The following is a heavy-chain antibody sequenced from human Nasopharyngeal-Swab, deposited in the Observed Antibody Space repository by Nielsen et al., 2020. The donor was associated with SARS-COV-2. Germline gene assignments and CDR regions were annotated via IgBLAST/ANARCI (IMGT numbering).Heavy chain of an antibody. V-gene: IGHV1-8*01. CDR3: ARGLGRLSQNDY. CDR2: MNPNSGNT. CDR1: GYTFTSYD. J-gene: IGHJ4*02. D-gene: IGHD3-16*02. Sequence: ASVKVSCKASGYTFTSYDINWVRQATGQGLEWMGWMNPNSGNTGCAQKFQGRVTTTRNTSISTAYMELSSLRSEDTAVYYCARGLGRLSQNDYWGQGTLVTVSS.